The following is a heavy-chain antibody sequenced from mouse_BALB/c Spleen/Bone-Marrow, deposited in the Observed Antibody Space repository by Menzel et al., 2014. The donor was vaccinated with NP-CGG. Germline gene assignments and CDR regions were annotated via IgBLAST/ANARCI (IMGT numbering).Heavy chain of an antibody. Sequence: EVNVVESGGGLVKPGGSLKLSCAASGFTFSNFAMSWVRQTPDKRLEWVASISSGGSAYYPDSVKGRLSISRDNARDILFQQMDSLCAEDTVMDYCVRGYYYDVDYGGERRTLTASS. D-gene: IGHD1-1*01. V-gene: IGHV5-6-5*01. CDR2: ISSGGSA. J-gene: IGHJ2*01. CDR3: VRGYYYDVDY. CDR1: GFTFSNFA.